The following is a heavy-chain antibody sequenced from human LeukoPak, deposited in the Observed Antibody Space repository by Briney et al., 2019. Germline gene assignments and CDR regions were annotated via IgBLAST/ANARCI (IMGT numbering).Heavy chain of an antibody. D-gene: IGHD5-18*01. CDR2: INHSGST. J-gene: IGHJ4*02. Sequence: SETLSLTCTVSGGSISSYYWSWIRQPPGKGLEWIGEINHSGSTNYNPSLKSRVTISVDTSKNQFSLKLSSVTAADTAVYYCAREGLSYGYFDYWGQGTLVTVSS. CDR1: GGSISSYY. CDR3: AREGLSYGYFDY. V-gene: IGHV4-34*01.